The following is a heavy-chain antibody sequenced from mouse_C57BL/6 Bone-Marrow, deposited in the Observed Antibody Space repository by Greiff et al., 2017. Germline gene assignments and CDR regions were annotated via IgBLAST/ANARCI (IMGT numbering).Heavy chain of an antibody. CDR2: IWRGGST. J-gene: IGHJ4*01. CDR1: GFSLTSSG. D-gene: IGHD3-2*02. CDR3: AKNTVDSSGYCYAMDY. Sequence: QVQLKQSGPGLVQPSQSLSITCTVSGFSLTSSGVHWVRPSPGKGLEWLGVIWRGGSTDYNAAFMSRLSITKDNSKSQVFFKMNSLQADDTAIYYCAKNTVDSSGYCYAMDYWGQGTSVTVSS. V-gene: IGHV2-5*01.